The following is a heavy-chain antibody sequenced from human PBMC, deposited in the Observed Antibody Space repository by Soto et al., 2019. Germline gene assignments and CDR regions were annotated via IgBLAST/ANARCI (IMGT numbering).Heavy chain of an antibody. CDR1: GFTFSNYW. J-gene: IGHJ3*02. Sequence: EVQLVESGGGLVQPGGSLTVSCAASGFTFSNYWMSWLRQAPGKGLEWVANIKQDGSEKYHVDSVKGRFTISRDNAMNSLCLQMHSPRADDMAVYYCARHASGASFDIWGQGTVVTVSS. D-gene: IGHD1-26*01. V-gene: IGHV3-7*01. CDR2: IKQDGSEK. CDR3: ARHASGASFDI.